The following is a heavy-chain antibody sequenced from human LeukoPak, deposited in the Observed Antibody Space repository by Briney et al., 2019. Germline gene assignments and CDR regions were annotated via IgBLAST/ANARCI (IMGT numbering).Heavy chain of an antibody. CDR2: ISAYNGNT. V-gene: IGHV1-18*01. CDR3: ATSISGWYVGFPDY. Sequence: GASVKVSCKASGYTFTSYGISWVRQAPGQGLEWMGWISAYNGNTNYAQKFQGRVTMTEDTSTDTAYMELSSLRSEDTAVYYCATSISGWYVGFPDYWGQGTLVTVSS. CDR1: GYTFTSYG. J-gene: IGHJ4*02. D-gene: IGHD6-19*01.